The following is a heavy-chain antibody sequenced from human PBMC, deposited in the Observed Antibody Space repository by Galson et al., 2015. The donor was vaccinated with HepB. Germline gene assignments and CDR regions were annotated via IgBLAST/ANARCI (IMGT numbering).Heavy chain of an antibody. CDR2: ITGGSPTM. Sequence: SLRLSCAASGFTFSNFGMKWVRQAPGKGLEWLSYITGGSPTMYYADSVKGRFTISRDSAKSSLYLQMNSLRAEDTAVYYCAGDAGYSSSWSGYYYGMDVWGQGTTVTVSS. D-gene: IGHD6-13*01. J-gene: IGHJ6*02. CDR3: AGDAGYSSSWSGYYYGMDV. V-gene: IGHV3-48*01. CDR1: GFTFSNFG.